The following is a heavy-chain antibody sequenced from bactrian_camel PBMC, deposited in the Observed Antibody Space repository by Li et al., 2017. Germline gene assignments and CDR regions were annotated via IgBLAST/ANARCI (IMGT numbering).Heavy chain of an antibody. V-gene: IGHV3S55*01. CDR1: GFTFDDSD. CDR2: INHDGRT. Sequence: VQLVESGGGSVQAGETLRLSCAASGFTFDDSDVGWYRQRPGNPCELVSTINHDGRTYYRDSVKGRFTISRDNAKNTLYLQLNSLSTDDTAMYYCVAPPTYVNGDYWTPGYWGQGTQVTVS. CDR3: VAPPTYVNGDYWTPGY. D-gene: IGHD2*01. J-gene: IGHJ4*01.